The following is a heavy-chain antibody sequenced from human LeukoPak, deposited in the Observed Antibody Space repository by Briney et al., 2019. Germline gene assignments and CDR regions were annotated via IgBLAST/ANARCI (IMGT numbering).Heavy chain of an antibody. Sequence: GGSLRLSCAASGFTFDYYGMSWVRQAPGKGLEWVSTISGTGGTTYYADSVKGQFTISRDNSKSSLYLQLNSLRAEDTATYYCAKGQPPYCTSDTCHRFDWFDPWGQGTLVTVSS. V-gene: IGHV3-23*01. CDR1: GFTFDYYG. CDR3: AKGQPPYCTSDTCHRFDWFDP. D-gene: IGHD2-8*02. J-gene: IGHJ5*02. CDR2: ISGTGGTT.